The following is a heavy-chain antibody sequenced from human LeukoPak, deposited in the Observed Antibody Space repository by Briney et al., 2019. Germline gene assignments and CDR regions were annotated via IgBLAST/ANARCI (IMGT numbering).Heavy chain of an antibody. V-gene: IGHV3-7*01. D-gene: IGHD4-17*01. Sequence: GGSLRLSCAASGFSFSNHWMSWVRQSPGKGPEWVANIKQDGSEKYYVDSVRGRFTISRDNAKNSLHLQMNSLTPEDTAVYYCVRAVTMTLVVNWHYFDYWGQGSLVTVSS. CDR2: IKQDGSEK. CDR1: GFSFSNHW. J-gene: IGHJ4*02. CDR3: VRAVTMTLVVNWHYFDY.